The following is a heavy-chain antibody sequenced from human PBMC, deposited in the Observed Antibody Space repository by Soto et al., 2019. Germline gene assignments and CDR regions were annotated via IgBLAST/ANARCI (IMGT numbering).Heavy chain of an antibody. J-gene: IGHJ4*02. CDR2: ISYDGSNK. CDR3: EKPPGHLVQDFGGNFDY. V-gene: IGHV3-30*18. CDR1: GFTFSSYG. Sequence: QVQLVESGGGVVQPGRSLRLSCAASGFTFSSYGMHWVRQARGKGLEWVAVISYDGSNKYYADSVKGRFTISRDNSKNTLYLQMNSLRAEDTAVYYCEKPPGHLVQDFGGNFDYWGQGTLVTVSS. D-gene: IGHD4-17*01.